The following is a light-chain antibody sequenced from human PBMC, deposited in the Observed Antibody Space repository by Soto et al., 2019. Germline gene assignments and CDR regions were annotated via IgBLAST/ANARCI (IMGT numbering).Light chain of an antibody. CDR1: SSNIGAGYN. CDR3: QSYDSSVSGWL. J-gene: IGLJ3*02. CDR2: GDS. V-gene: IGLV1-40*01. Sequence: QSVLTQPPSVSGAPGQRVTISCTGSSSNIGAGYNVHWYQQVPGTAPKLLIYGDSNRPSGVPDRFSGSKSGTSASLAITGLQAEDEADYYCQSYDSSVSGWLFGGGTKVTVL.